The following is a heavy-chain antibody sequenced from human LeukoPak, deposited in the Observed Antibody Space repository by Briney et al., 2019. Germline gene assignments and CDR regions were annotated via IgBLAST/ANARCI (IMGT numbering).Heavy chain of an antibody. Sequence: PSETLSLTCTVSGGSISSYYWSCIRQPPWKGLEWIGYIYYSGSTNYNPSLKSRVTISVDTSKNQFSLKPSSVTAADTAVYYCARVSSSWFGVGAFDIWGQGTMVTVSS. J-gene: IGHJ3*02. CDR1: GGSISSYY. CDR3: ARVSSSWFGVGAFDI. CDR2: IYYSGST. D-gene: IGHD6-13*01. V-gene: IGHV4-59*01.